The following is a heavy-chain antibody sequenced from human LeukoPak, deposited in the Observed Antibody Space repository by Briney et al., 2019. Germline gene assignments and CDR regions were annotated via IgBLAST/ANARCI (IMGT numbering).Heavy chain of an antibody. CDR2: ISSSSSYM. V-gene: IGHV3-21*01. D-gene: IGHD2-21*02. CDR1: GFTFSSYS. Sequence: GGSLRLSCAASGFTFSSYSMNWVRQAPGKGLEWVSSISSSSSYMYYADSVKGRFTISRDNAKNSLYLQMNSLRAEDTAVYYCARDDIVVVTATDTYYYYYYMDVWGKGTTVTVSS. J-gene: IGHJ6*03. CDR3: ARDDIVVVTATDTYYYYYYMDV.